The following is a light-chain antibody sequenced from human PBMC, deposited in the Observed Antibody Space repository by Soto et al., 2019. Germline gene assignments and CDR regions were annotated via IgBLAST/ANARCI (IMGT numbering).Light chain of an antibody. CDR1: SSNIETNT. V-gene: IGLV1-44*01. Sequence: QSVLTQPPSASGTPGQRVTISCSGSSSNIETNTVNWYQQLPGAAPRLLIYSNNRRPSGVPDRFSGSKSGTSASLAISGLQSADEADYYCATWDDSLNGSGVFGTGTKLTVL. J-gene: IGLJ1*01. CDR3: ATWDDSLNGSGV. CDR2: SNN.